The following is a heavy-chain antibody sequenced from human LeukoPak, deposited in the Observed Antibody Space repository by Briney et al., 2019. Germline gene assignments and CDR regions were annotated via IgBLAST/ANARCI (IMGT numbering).Heavy chain of an antibody. J-gene: IGHJ4*02. CDR1: AFTFSRYG. V-gene: IGHV3-30*02. CDR3: AKTRLDILTAYVQ. D-gene: IGHD3-9*01. Sequence: GGSLRLSCAASAFTFSRYGMHWVRQAPGKGLEWVAFIRYDGSKKYYADSVKGRFTISRDNSKSTLYLQMNSLRAEDTALYYCAKTRLDILTAYVQWGQGTLVTVSS. CDR2: IRYDGSKK.